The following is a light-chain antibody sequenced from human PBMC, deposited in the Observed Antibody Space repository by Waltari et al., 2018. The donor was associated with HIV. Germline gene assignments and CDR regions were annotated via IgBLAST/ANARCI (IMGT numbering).Light chain of an antibody. CDR3: QHYDSYSPRYT. CDR1: QSISSW. J-gene: IGKJ2*01. Sequence: DIQMTQSPSTLSASVGDRVTITCRASQSISSWLAWYQQKPGKAPKLLIYKASSLESGVPSRFSGSGSGTEFTLTISSLQPEDFATYYCQHYDSYSPRYTFGQGTKLEIK. CDR2: KAS. V-gene: IGKV1-5*03.